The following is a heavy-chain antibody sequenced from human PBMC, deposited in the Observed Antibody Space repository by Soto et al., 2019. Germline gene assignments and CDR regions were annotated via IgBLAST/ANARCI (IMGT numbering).Heavy chain of an antibody. CDR1: GDSVSSNSAS. J-gene: IGHJ4*02. Sequence: SQTLSLTCVISGDSVSSNSASWNWIRQSPSRGLEWLGRTYYRSKWYNDYAVSVRSRVIINPDTSKNQFSLRLKSVTPADTAVYYCARDPLDERSFDSWGQGTLVTVSS. CDR2: TYYRSKWYN. V-gene: IGHV6-1*01. CDR3: ARDPLDERSFDS.